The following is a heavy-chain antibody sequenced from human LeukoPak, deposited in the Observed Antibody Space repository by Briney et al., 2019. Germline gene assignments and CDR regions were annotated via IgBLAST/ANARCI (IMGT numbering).Heavy chain of an antibody. Sequence: SVKVSCTASGGTSSSYAISWVRQAPGQGLEWMGGIIPIFGTANYAQKFQGRVTITADESTSTAYMELSSLRSEDTAVYYCARGAGKYIDSSLDYWGQGTLVTVSS. V-gene: IGHV1-69*13. J-gene: IGHJ4*02. CDR2: IIPIFGTA. CDR3: ARGAGKYIDSSLDY. CDR1: GGTSSSYA. D-gene: IGHD3-10*01.